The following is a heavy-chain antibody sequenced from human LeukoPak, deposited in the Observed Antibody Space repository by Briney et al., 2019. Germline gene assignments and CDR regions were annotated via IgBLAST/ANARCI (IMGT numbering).Heavy chain of an antibody. CDR3: ARDLNGYYDILTGPFDY. CDR1: GFTFSSYA. D-gene: IGHD3-9*01. Sequence: PGRSLRLSCAASGFTFSSYAMHWVRQAPGKGLEWVAVISYDGSNKYYADSVKGRFTISRDNSKNTLYLQMNSLRAEDTAVYYCARDLNGYYDILTGPFDYWGQGTLVTVSS. V-gene: IGHV3-30-3*01. CDR2: ISYDGSNK. J-gene: IGHJ4*02.